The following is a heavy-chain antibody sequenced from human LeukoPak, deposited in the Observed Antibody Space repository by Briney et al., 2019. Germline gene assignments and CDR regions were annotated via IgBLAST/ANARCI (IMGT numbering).Heavy chain of an antibody. D-gene: IGHD1-26*01. CDR3: ARVVGGSSSYWFDP. J-gene: IGHJ5*02. CDR1: GYTFTSYA. Sequence: ASVKVSCKASGYTFTSYAMNWVRLAPGQGLEWMGWINTNTGNPTYAQGFTGRFVFSLDTSVSTAYLQISSLKAEDTAVYYCARVVGGSSSYWFDPWGQGTLVTVYS. CDR2: INTNTGNP. V-gene: IGHV7-4-1*02.